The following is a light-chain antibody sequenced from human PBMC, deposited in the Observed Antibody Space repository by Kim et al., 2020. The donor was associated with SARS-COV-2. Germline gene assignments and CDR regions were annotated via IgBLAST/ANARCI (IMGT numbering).Light chain of an antibody. CDR1: TNDVGGYNS. J-gene: IGLJ1*01. CDR3: FSYTRTTSLYV. Sequence: QSALTQPASVSGSLGQSITISCTGTTNDVGGYNSVSWYQQYPGTAPKLIIYDVSKRPSGVSSRFSGSKSGSTASLTISWLQSEDEADYYCFSYTRTTSLYVFGSGTKV. V-gene: IGLV2-14*01. CDR2: DVS.